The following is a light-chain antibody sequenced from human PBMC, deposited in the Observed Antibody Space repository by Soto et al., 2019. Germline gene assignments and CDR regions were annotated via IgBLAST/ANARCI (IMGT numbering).Light chain of an antibody. CDR1: HNIGIY. Sequence: DIQMPQSPSSLSASVGDRVTITCRASHNIGIYLNWYQQKPGKAPKVLIYTTSKLHNGVPSRFSGGGTGTDFTLTISSLQPEDFATFDCQQRYTTPTFGQGTKVEVK. J-gene: IGKJ1*01. CDR3: QQRYTTPT. CDR2: TTS. V-gene: IGKV1-39*01.